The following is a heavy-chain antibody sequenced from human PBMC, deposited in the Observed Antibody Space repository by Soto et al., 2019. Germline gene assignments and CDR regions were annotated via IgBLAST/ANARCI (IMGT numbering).Heavy chain of an antibody. D-gene: IGHD1-26*01. V-gene: IGHV3-30*03. Sequence: QVQLVESGGGVVQPGRSLRLSCAASGFIFRNFGMHWVRRAPGKGLEWVAVISGDGNDKYCPDSMKGRFTISRDNFNITLYLQLNSLRPEDTAVYHCVQGASTAHQPLDSWGQGVLVTVSS. J-gene: IGHJ4*02. CDR3: VQGASTAHQPLDS. CDR2: ISGDGNDK. CDR1: GFIFRNFG.